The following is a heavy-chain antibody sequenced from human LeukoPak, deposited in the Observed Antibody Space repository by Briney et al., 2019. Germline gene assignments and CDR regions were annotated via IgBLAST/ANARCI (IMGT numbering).Heavy chain of an antibody. CDR1: GYTFTNYA. J-gene: IGHJ6*02. CDR3: ARAEVLLSYGHNKHCLDV. V-gene: IGHV1-3*01. D-gene: IGHD3-10*01. CDR2: INGGLENT. Sequence: ASVKVSCKASGYTFTNYAIHWVRQAPGQSLEWMGQINGGLENTKYSQRFLGRVTITRDISANTAYMELSSLASEDTAVYYCARAEVLLSYGHNKHCLDVWGQGTTVTVSS.